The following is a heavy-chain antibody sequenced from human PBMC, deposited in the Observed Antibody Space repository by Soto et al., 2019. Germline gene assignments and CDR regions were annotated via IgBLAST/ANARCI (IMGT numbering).Heavy chain of an antibody. CDR1: GGSSISGGYY. CDR3: ARETINRYYYYGMDV. Sequence: PSETLSLTCTVSGGSSISGGYYWSWIRQHPGKGLEWIGYIYYSGSTYYNPSLKSRVTISVDTSKNQFSLKLSSVTAADTAVYYCARETINRYYYYGMDVWGQGTTVTVSS. J-gene: IGHJ6*02. V-gene: IGHV4-31*02. CDR2: IYYSGST.